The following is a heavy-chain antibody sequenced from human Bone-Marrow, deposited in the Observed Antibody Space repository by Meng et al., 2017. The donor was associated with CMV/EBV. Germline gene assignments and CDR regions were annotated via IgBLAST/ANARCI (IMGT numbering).Heavy chain of an antibody. J-gene: IGHJ3*02. CDR1: SYTFTSYG. CDR3: AREGGIVVVPPDALDI. CDR2: IGAYNGNT. D-gene: IGHD2-2*01. V-gene: IGHV1-18*01. Sequence: ASVKVSCKASSYTFTSYGISWVRQAPGQGLEWMGWIGAYNGNTNYAQKFQGRVTMTTDTSTSTAYMELRSLRSDDTAVYYCAREGGIVVVPPDALDIWGQGTMVTVSS.